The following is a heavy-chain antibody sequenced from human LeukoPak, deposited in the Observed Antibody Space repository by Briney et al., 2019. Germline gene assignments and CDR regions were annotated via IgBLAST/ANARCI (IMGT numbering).Heavy chain of an antibody. D-gene: IGHD1-26*01. J-gene: IGHJ3*02. CDR1: GFTFSSYA. CDR2: ISGSGSNT. CDR3: AKNSGMGGGAFDI. Sequence: GVLRLSCAASGFTFSSYAMSWVRQAPGKGLEWVSAISGSGSNTYYADSVKGRFTISRDNSKNTLYLQMNSLRAEDTAVYYCAKNSGMGGGAFDIWGQGTMVTVSS. V-gene: IGHV3-23*01.